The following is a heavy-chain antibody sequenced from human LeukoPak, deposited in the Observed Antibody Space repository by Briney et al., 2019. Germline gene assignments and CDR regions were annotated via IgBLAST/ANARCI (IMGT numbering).Heavy chain of an antibody. CDR3: ENRDSAVHYYSDP. Sequence: PSETLSFTCCGSCGSISSRSCLWPGIRQPPGKGLEGIGSIYYSGSPYYNPSLKSRVTISVDTSKNQVSLKLSSVTAANAAVYYYENRDSAVHYYSDPWGQGTLVTVSS. J-gene: IGHJ1*01. D-gene: IGHD1-26*01. V-gene: IGHV4-39*01. CDR1: CGSISSRSCL. CDR2: IYYSGSP.